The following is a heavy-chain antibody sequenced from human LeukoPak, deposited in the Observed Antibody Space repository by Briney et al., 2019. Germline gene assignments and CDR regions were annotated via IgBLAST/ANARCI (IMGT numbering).Heavy chain of an antibody. CDR2: ISSSSSTI. D-gene: IGHD3-22*01. J-gene: IGHJ4*02. CDR3: ARAFYDRSGYYHFDY. Sequence: PGGSLRLSCAASGFTFSSYSMNWVRQAPGEGLEWVSYISSSSSTIYYADSVKGRFTISRDNAKNSLYLQMNSLRDEDTAVYYCARAFYDRSGYYHFDYWGQGTLVTVSS. V-gene: IGHV3-48*02. CDR1: GFTFSSYS.